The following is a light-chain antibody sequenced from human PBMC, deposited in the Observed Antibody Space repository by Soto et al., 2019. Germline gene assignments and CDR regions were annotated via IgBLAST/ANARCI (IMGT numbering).Light chain of an antibody. CDR3: SSYAGSNNVV. V-gene: IGLV2-8*01. CDR1: SSDVGGYNY. CDR2: DVS. J-gene: IGLJ2*01. Sequence: QSALTQPPSASGSPGRSVTISCTGTSSDVGGYNYVSWYQQHPGNAPKLMIYDVSKRPSGVPDRFSGSKSGNTASLTVSGLQAEDEADYYCSSYAGSNNVVFGGGTKVTVL.